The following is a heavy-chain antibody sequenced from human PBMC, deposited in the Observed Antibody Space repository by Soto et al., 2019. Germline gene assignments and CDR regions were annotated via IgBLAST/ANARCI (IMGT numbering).Heavy chain of an antibody. D-gene: IGHD3-22*01. CDR2: INAGNGNT. J-gene: IGHJ4*02. Sequence: RASVKVSCKASGYTFTSYAMHWVRQAPGQRLEWMGWINAGNGNTKYSQKFQGRVTITRDTSASTAYMELSSLRSEDTAVYYCASCPNDYYDSSGYFAYWGQGTLVTVSS. V-gene: IGHV1-3*01. CDR1: GYTFTSYA. CDR3: ASCPNDYYDSSGYFAY.